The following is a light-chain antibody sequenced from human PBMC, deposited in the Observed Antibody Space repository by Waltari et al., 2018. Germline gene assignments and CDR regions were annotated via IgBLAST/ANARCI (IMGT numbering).Light chain of an antibody. CDR2: SAS. CDR1: QGISSY. J-gene: IGKJ5*01. Sequence: DIQLTQSPSFLSASVGDRVTITCRASQGISSYLAWYQQKPGRAPKLLIYSASTVQSGVPSRSSGSGSGTEFTLTSSSLQPEDFATYYCQKLNGYPPTTFGQGTRLEIK. V-gene: IGKV1-9*01. CDR3: QKLNGYPPTT.